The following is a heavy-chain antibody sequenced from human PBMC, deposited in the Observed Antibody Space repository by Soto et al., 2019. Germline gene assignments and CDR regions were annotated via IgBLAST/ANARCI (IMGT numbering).Heavy chain of an antibody. CDR3: TKEIASDWGYMDF. J-gene: IGHJ6*03. V-gene: IGHV3-23*01. D-gene: IGHD7-27*01. CDR1: GFTFTNYA. CDR2: IPGSGGHKLHP. Sequence: GSLRLSCAASGFTFTNYAMSWVRLAPGQGLEWVSTIPGSGGHKLHPEYADSVKGRFTISRDNSKDTLYLQMDSLSAEDTAVYYGTKEIASDWGYMDFWGQGTTVTVSS.